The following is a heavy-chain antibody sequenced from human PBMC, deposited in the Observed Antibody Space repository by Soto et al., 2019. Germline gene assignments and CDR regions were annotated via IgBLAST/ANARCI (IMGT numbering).Heavy chain of an antibody. Sequence: GGSLRLSCAASGFTFNSYVMHWVRQAPGKGLEWVAFISFDGSIKYYADSVKGRFTISRDNSKTTLYLQMNSLRAEDTAVYYCAKYYYGSGSIRAFDIWGQGTMVTVSS. CDR1: GFTFNSYV. D-gene: IGHD3-10*01. CDR2: ISFDGSIK. J-gene: IGHJ3*02. V-gene: IGHV3-30*18. CDR3: AKYYYGSGSIRAFDI.